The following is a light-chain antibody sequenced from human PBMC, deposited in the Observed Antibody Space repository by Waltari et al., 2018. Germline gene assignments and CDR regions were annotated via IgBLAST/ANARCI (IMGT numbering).Light chain of an antibody. V-gene: IGLV2-14*03. CDR1: SNDVGVYNH. CDR2: AVS. J-gene: IGLJ2*01. Sequence: QSALTQPASVSGSPGQSITISCTGTSNDVGVYNHVSWYQHLPGKAPKLIIYAVSRWPSGVSNRFSGSKSGNTASLTISGLQADDEADYYCSSYTNTNTIVFGGGTKVTVL. CDR3: SSYTNTNTIV.